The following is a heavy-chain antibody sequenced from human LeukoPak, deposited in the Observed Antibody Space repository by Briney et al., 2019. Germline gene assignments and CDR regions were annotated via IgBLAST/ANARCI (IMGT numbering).Heavy chain of an antibody. J-gene: IGHJ5*02. D-gene: IGHD3-22*01. V-gene: IGHV1-2*02. CDR3: ARGAITMIVVVMNSWFDP. CDR2: INPNSGGT. CDR1: GYTFTGYY. Sequence: ASVKVSCKASGYTFTGYYMHWVRQAPGQGLEWMGWINPNSGGTNYAQKFQGRVTMTRDTSISTAYMELSRLRSDDTAVYYCARGAITMIVVVMNSWFDPWGQGTLVTVSS.